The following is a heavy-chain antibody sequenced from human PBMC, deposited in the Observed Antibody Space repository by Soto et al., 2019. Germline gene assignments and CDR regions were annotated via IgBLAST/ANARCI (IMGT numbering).Heavy chain of an antibody. V-gene: IGHV4-59*01. CDR3: ARDRSLDY. Sequence: ETLSLTCTVSGSSISSYYWSWIRQPPGKGLEWIGYIYYSGSTNYNPSLKSRVTISVDTSKNQFSLKLNSVTAADTAVYYCARDRSLDYWGQGILVTVSS. D-gene: IGHD2-15*01. CDR2: IYYSGST. J-gene: IGHJ4*02. CDR1: GSSISSYY.